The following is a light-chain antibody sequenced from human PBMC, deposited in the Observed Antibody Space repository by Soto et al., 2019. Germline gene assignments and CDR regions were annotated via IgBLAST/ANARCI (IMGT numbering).Light chain of an antibody. J-gene: IGLJ2*01. CDR3: SSYAGSNNLV. CDR2: GVS. CDR1: SSDVGGYNY. Sequence: QSVLTQPPSASGSPGQSVTISCTGTSSDVGGYNYVSWYQQHPGKAPKLMIYGVSKRPSGVPDRLSGSKSGNTASLTVSGLQAEDEADYYCSSYAGSNNLVFGGGTKLTVL. V-gene: IGLV2-8*01.